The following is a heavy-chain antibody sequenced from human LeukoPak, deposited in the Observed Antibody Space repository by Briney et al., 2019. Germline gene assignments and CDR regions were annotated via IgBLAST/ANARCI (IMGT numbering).Heavy chain of an antibody. J-gene: IGHJ5*02. CDR2: IYYSGST. Sequence: PSETLSLTCTVSGGSISSYYWSWIRQPPGKGLEWIGYIYYSGSTNYNPSLKSRVTISVDTSKNQSSLKLSSVTAADTAVYYCARSRDGYNINWFDPWGQGTLVTVSS. CDR3: ARSRDGYNINWFDP. V-gene: IGHV4-59*01. CDR1: GGSISSYY. D-gene: IGHD5-24*01.